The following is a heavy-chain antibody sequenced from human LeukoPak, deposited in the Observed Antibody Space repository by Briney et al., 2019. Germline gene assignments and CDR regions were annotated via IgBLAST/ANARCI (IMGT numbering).Heavy chain of an antibody. Sequence: GGSLRLSCAASGFTVSSNYMSWVRQAPRKGLEWVSVIYSGGNTYYADSVKGRFTISRDNSKDTLYLQMNSLRAEDTAVYYCARDLNWGLAVATKAFDIWGQGTMVTVSS. V-gene: IGHV3-66*01. CDR3: ARDLNWGLAVATKAFDI. J-gene: IGHJ3*02. CDR2: IYSGGNT. CDR1: GFTVSSNY. D-gene: IGHD6-19*01.